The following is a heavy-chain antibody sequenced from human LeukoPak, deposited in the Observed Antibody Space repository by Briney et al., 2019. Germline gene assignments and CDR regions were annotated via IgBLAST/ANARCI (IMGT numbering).Heavy chain of an antibody. CDR1: GGSISGYS. CDR2: VYTSGKT. Sequence: PSETLSLTCTVSGGSISGYSWSWIRQSAGKGLECVGSVYTSGKTNYNPSFKSRVTLSIATSTQPFSMKLSSVPAAETAVYECGSDHSAGGWGQGTLVTAPS. V-gene: IGHV4-4*07. J-gene: IGHJ4*02. D-gene: IGHD3-10*01. CDR3: GSDHSAGG.